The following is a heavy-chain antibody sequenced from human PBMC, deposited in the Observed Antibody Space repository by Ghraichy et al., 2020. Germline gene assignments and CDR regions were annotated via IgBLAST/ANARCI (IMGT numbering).Heavy chain of an antibody. CDR1: GFTFSSYS. Sequence: GESLNISCAASGFTFSSYSMNWVRQAPGKGLEWVSSISSSSSYIYYADSVKGRFTISRDNAKNSLYLQMNSLRAEDTAVYYCARGGYSSSWSYYYYYYGMDVWGQGTTVTVSS. CDR2: ISSSSSYI. D-gene: IGHD6-13*01. CDR3: ARGGYSSSWSYYYYYYGMDV. V-gene: IGHV3-21*01. J-gene: IGHJ6*02.